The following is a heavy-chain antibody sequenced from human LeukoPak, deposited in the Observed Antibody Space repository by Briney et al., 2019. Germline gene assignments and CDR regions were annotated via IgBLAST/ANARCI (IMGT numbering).Heavy chain of an antibody. CDR1: GFTFSRYA. V-gene: IGHV3-23*01. J-gene: IGHJ4*02. Sequence: GGSLRLSCAASGFTFSRYAMSWVRQAPGKGLEWGSAISGSGGSTYYADSAKGRFTISRHNSKNTLYLKMNSLRAENTAVYDCAKDHGTYYYDSSGYRFDYWGQGTLVTVSS. CDR3: AKDHGTYYYDSSGYRFDY. D-gene: IGHD3-22*01. CDR2: ISGSGGST.